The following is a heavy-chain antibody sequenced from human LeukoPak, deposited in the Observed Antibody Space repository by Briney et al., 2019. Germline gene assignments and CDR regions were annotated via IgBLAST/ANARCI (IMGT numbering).Heavy chain of an antibody. CDR2: LIHIFGTA. CDR3: GRSLAKWIRPTGFDY. CDR1: GGTFSSYA. Sequence: SSVKGSCQASGGTFSSYAIGWVRQAPGQGLEWMGGLIHIFGTANYPQKFRGRVTITTDESTRTAYMELSSLRSEDTAVYYCGRSLAKWIRPTGFDYWGQGTLVTVFS. D-gene: IGHD5-12*01. V-gene: IGHV1-69*05. J-gene: IGHJ4*02.